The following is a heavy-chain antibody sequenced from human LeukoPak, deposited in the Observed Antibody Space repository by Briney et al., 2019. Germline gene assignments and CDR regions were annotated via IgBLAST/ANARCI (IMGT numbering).Heavy chain of an antibody. CDR2: INPSGDST. D-gene: IGHD2-2*01. V-gene: IGHV1-46*01. CDR1: GDTFTTYY. J-gene: IGHJ4*02. CDR3: AIAALRYCSSSSCYKGFLDY. Sequence: GASVTLLCKASGDTFTTYYIHWVRQAPAQGLEWMGIINPSGDSTSYAQNFQGRVNMTRDTSTSTVYMELSSLRSEDTAVYYCAIAALRYCSSSSCYKGFLDYWGQGNLVTVSS.